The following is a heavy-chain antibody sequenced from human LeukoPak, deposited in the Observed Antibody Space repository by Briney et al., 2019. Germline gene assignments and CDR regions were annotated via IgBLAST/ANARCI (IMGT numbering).Heavy chain of an antibody. CDR2: ISRSSTTI. V-gene: IGHV3-48*01. CDR3: ARAGYSSSWYHY. D-gene: IGHD6-13*01. Sequence: PGGSLRLSCAASGFTFSSYSMNWVRQAPGKGLEWISDISRSSTTIYYADSVKGRFTISRDNAKNSPYLQMNSLRVEDTAVYYCARAGYSSSWYHYWGQGTLVTVSS. J-gene: IGHJ4*02. CDR1: GFTFSSYS.